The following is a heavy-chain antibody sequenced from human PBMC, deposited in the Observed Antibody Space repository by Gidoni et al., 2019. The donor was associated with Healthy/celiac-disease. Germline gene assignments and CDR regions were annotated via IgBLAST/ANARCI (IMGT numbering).Heavy chain of an antibody. J-gene: IGHJ4*02. CDR2: ISWNSGSI. CDR1: GFTFDDYA. Sequence: EVQLVESGGGLVQPGRSLRLSCAASGFTFDDYAMHWVRQAPGKGLGWVSGISWNSGSIGYADSVKGRFTISRDNAKNSLYLQMNSLRAEDTALYYCAKVVKYYDSSGYYSYYFDYWGQGTLVTVSS. V-gene: IGHV3-9*01. CDR3: AKVVKYYDSSGYYSYYFDY. D-gene: IGHD3-22*01.